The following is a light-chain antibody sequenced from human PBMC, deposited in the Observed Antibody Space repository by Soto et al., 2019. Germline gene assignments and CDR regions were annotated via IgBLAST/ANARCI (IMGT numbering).Light chain of an antibody. V-gene: IGLV2-14*01. CDR2: EVS. Sequence: QSVLTQPASVSGSPGQSITISCTGTSSDIGGYNYVSWYQQHPGKAPKLMIYEVSNRPSGVSNRFSGSKSGNTAPLTISGLQAEDEADYYCSSFRSTTTLFGGGTKLTVL. CDR3: SSFRSTTTL. CDR1: SSDIGGYNY. J-gene: IGLJ2*01.